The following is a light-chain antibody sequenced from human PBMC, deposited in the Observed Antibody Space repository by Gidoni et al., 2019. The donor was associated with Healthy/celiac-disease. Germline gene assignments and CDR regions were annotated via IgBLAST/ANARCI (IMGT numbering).Light chain of an antibody. CDR1: KLGEKY. V-gene: IGLV3-1*01. CDR3: QAWDSSLGAV. CDR2: QDS. J-gene: IGLJ7*01. Sequence: SYELTQPPSVSVYPGQTASITCSGDKLGEKYACWYQQKPGQSPVLVIYQDSKRPSGIPERFSGSNSGSTATLTISGTQAMDEADYYCQAWDSSLGAVFGGGTQLTVL.